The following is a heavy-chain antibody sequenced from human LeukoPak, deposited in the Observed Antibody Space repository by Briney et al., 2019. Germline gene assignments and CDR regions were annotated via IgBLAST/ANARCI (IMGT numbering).Heavy chain of an antibody. CDR2: INPSSGST. D-gene: IGHD2-21*02. J-gene: IGHJ4*02. Sequence: ASVKVSCKASGYTFTSYYMHWVRQAPGQGLEWMGIINPSSGSTTYAQRFQGRVTMTRDTSTSTVYMELSSLRSDDTAVYYCAAGYADCERYWGQGTLVTVSS. V-gene: IGHV1-46*01. CDR1: GYTFTSYY. CDR3: AAGYADCERY.